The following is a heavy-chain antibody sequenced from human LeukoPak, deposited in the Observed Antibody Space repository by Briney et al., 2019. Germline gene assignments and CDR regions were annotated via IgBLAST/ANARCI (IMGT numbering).Heavy chain of an antibody. Sequence: GGSLRLSCAASGFTVSSNYMNWVRQAPGKGLEWISVIYSGGSTYYADSVKGRFTISRDNSKNTLYLQMNSLRAEDTAVYYCARDLTPHSSSWYGGLDYWAREPWSPSPQ. CDR2: IYSGGST. J-gene: IGHJ4*02. V-gene: IGHV3-53*01. D-gene: IGHD6-13*01. CDR3: ARDLTPHSSSWYGGLDY. CDR1: GFTVSSNY.